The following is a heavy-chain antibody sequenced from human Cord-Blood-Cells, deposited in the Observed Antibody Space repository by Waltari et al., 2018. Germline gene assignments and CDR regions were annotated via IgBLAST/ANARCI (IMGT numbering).Heavy chain of an antibody. Sequence: EVQLLESGGGLVQPGGSLRLSCAASGFTFSSYAMSWVRQAPGKGLEWVSAISGSGGSTCYRDSLKGRFTISRDNSKNTLYLQMNSLRAEDTAVYYCAKDPPYYDFWSGYYHDAFDIWGQGTMVTVSS. CDR3: AKDPPYYDFWSGYYHDAFDI. V-gene: IGHV3-23*01. D-gene: IGHD3-3*01. CDR2: ISGSGGST. J-gene: IGHJ3*02. CDR1: GFTFSSYA.